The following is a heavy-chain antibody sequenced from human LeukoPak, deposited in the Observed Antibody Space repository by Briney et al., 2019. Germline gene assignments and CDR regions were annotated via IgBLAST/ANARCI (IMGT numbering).Heavy chain of an antibody. J-gene: IGHJ4*01. CDR3: AGRGLSTGWTFDY. D-gene: IGHD6-19*01. V-gene: IGHV4-4*07. CDR2: IHTSGST. Sequence: SETLSLTCSVSGGSISTYYWSWIRQPAGRGLEWIAQIHTSGSTNFNPSLKSRVTISMDTPNNQFSLMISSVTAADTAIYYCAGRGLSTGWTFDYWGHGALVTVSS. CDR1: GGSISTYY.